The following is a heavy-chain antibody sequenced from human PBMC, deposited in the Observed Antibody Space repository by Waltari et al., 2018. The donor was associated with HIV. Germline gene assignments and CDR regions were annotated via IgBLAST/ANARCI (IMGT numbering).Heavy chain of an antibody. CDR1: GYSFTAYG. CDR3: ARDRSVRRTSKASISSINWFDP. V-gene: IGHV7-4-1*01. Sequence: QVQLLQSGSVMTTPGASVKISCKSSGYSFTAYGVNWIRWVAGQGPERVGTNSTNREKQTYAQAVKALFIVSSDTPFNTTLLRVGDHETEYTATDFCARDRSVRRTSKASISSINWFDPWGQG. CDR2: NSTNREKQ. J-gene: IGHJ5*01. D-gene: IGHD3-10*02.